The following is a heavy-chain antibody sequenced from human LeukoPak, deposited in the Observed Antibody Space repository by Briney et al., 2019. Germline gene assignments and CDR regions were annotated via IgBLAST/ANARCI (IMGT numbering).Heavy chain of an antibody. D-gene: IGHD3/OR15-3a*01. V-gene: IGHV4-34*01. J-gene: IGHJ4*02. Sequence: PSETLSLTCAVYGGSFSGYYWSWIRQPPGKGLEWIGEINHSGSTNYNPSLKSRVTISVDTSKNQFSLKLSSVTAADTAVYYCARGSRTSLAYWGQGTLVTVSS. CDR2: INHSGST. CDR1: GGSFSGYY. CDR3: ARGSRTSLAY.